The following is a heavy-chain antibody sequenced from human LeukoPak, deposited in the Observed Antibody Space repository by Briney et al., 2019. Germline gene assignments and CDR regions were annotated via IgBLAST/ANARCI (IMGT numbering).Heavy chain of an antibody. J-gene: IGHJ4*02. CDR3: ARVEATIFGVDRDDY. Sequence: ASVKVSCKASGYTFTGYYMHWVRQAPGQGLEWMGRINPNSGGTNYAQKFQGSVTMTRDTSISTAYMELSRLRSDDTAVYYCARVEATIFGVDRDDYWGQGTLVTVSS. CDR1: GYTFTGYY. D-gene: IGHD3-3*01. V-gene: IGHV1-2*06. CDR2: INPNSGGT.